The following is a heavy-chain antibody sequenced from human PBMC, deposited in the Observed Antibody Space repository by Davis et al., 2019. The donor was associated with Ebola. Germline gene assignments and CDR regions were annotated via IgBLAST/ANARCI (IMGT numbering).Heavy chain of an antibody. CDR1: GFTFSSYA. CDR3: ARASWIQLWTT. CDR2: ISWNSGSI. J-gene: IGHJ5*02. V-gene: IGHV3-20*04. Sequence: GGSLRLSCAASGFTFSSYAMSWVRQAPGKGLEWVSGISWNSGSIGYADSVKGRFTISRDNAKNSLYLQMNSLRAEDTALYYCARASWIQLWTTWGQGTLVTVSS. D-gene: IGHD5-18*01.